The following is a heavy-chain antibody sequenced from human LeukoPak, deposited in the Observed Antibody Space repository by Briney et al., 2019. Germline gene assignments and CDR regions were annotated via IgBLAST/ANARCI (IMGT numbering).Heavy chain of an antibody. D-gene: IGHD3-22*01. CDR3: ARASYYYDSSGYPDY. V-gene: IGHV4-59*01. CDR2: IYYSGST. CDR1: GGSISSYY. J-gene: IGHJ4*02. Sequence: SETLSLTCTVSGGSISSYYWSWIRQPPGKGLEWIGYIYYSGSTDYNPSLKSRVTISVDTSKNQFSLKLSSVTAADTAVYYCARASYYYDSSGYPDYWGQGTLVTVSS.